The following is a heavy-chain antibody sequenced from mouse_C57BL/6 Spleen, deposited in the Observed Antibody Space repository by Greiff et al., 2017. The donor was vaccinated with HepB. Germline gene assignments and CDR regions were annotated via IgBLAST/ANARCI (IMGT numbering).Heavy chain of an antibody. D-gene: IGHD3-3*01. V-gene: IGHV1-15*01. J-gene: IGHJ2*01. CDR1: GYTFTDYE. CDR2: IDPETGGT. CDR3: TSPGLFDY. Sequence: VKLMESGAELVRPGASVTLSCKASGYTFTDYEMHWVKQTPVHGLEWIGAIDPETGGTAYNQKFKGKAILTADKSSSTAYMELRSLTSEDSAVYYCTSPGLFDYWGQGTTLTVSS.